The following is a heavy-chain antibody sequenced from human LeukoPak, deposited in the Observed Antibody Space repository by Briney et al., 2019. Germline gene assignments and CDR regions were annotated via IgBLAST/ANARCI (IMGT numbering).Heavy chain of an antibody. Sequence: GGSLRLSCAASGFTFSSHCMNWARQAPGKGLEWVANIKQDGSEKYYVDSVKGRFTISRDNSKNTLYLQMNSLRAEDTAVYYCAKRRQGWGQGTLVTVSS. J-gene: IGHJ4*02. CDR3: AKRRQG. CDR1: GFTFSSHC. V-gene: IGHV3-7*03. CDR2: IKQDGSEK.